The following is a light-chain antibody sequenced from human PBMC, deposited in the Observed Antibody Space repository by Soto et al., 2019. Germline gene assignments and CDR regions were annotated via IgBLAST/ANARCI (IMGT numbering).Light chain of an antibody. CDR2: GAS. J-gene: IGKJ5*01. CDR1: QSVSSN. V-gene: IGKV3-15*01. CDR3: QQRNYWQVT. Sequence: EIVMTQSPATLSVSPGERATLSCRASQSVSSNLAWYQQKPGQAPRLLIYGASTRATGIPARFSGSGSGTEFTLTISSLEPEDFAIYYCQQRNYWQVTFGQGTRRVI.